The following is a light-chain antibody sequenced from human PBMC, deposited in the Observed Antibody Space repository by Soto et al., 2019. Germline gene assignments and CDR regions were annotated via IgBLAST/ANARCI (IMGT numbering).Light chain of an antibody. CDR3: QQCYSSPRT. CDR1: QSMSTY. V-gene: IGKV1-39*01. J-gene: IGKJ1*01. CDR2: AAS. Sequence: DIQMTQSPSTLSASVGDRVTITCRASQSMSTYLNWYQQKLGRAPTLLIYAASSLQSGVPSRFSGGGSGTDFTLTICSLQPEDFAMYFCQQCYSSPRTFGQGTKVEIK.